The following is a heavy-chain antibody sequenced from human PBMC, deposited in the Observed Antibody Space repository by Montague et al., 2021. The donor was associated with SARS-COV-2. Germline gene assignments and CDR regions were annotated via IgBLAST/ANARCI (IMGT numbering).Heavy chain of an antibody. V-gene: IGHV3-66*01. D-gene: IGHD2-8*01. Sequence: LSLSCAASGFTVSSNYMSWVRQAPGKGLEWVSVIYSGGSTYYADSVKGRFTISRDTSKNTLYLQMNSLRAEDTAVYYCAGVMVPPLYWGQGTLVTVSS. CDR2: IYSGGST. CDR1: GFTVSSNY. J-gene: IGHJ4*02. CDR3: AGVMVPPLY.